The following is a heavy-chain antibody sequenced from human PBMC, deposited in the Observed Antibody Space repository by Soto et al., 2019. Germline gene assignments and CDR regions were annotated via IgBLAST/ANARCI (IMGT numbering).Heavy chain of an antibody. V-gene: IGHV3-30*03. CDR3: ATHMTEMATIPIFDY. CDR1: GFNFDNYG. CDR2: ITYDGSFQ. J-gene: IGHJ4*02. D-gene: IGHD5-12*01. Sequence: PGGSLRLSCQASGFNFDNYGMHWVRQAPGKGLEWVAVITYDGSFQYYADSVKGRFTISRDNSKNTLYLQMNSLRAEDTAVYYCATHMTEMATIPIFDYWGQGTLVTVSS.